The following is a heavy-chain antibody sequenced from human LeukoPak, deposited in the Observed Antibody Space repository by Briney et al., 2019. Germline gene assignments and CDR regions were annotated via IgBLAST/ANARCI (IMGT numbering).Heavy chain of an antibody. CDR2: ISAYNGNT. Sequence: ASVKVSCKASGYTFTSYGISWVRQAPGQGLEWMGWISAYNGNTNYAQKLQGRVTMTTDTSTSTAYMELRSLRSDDTAVYYCARDHPYYYDSSPDYWGQGTLVTVSS. CDR3: ARDHPYYYDSSPDY. D-gene: IGHD3-22*01. J-gene: IGHJ4*02. CDR1: GYTFTSYG. V-gene: IGHV1-18*01.